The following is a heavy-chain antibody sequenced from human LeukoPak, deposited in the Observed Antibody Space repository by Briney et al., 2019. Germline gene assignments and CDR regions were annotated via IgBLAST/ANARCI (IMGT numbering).Heavy chain of an antibody. D-gene: IGHD6-19*01. CDR2: FSAYNGNA. CDR1: VYTFTSYG. Sequence: ASVKVSCMPSVYTFTSYGISWVREAPGPGLGWVGWFSAYNGNANYAQNLQGRVTMTTDTSTSTAYMELRSLRSDDTAVYYCARLADVGAFDYWGQGTLVTVSS. J-gene: IGHJ4*02. V-gene: IGHV1-18*04. CDR3: ARLADVGAFDY.